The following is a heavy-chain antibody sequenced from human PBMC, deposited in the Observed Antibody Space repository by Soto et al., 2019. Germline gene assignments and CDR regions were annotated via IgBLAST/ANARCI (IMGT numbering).Heavy chain of an antibody. V-gene: IGHV1-69*13. J-gene: IGHJ4*02. CDR1: GGTFSSYA. CDR2: IIPIFGTA. D-gene: IGHD4-17*01. CDR3: ASNDYGDYVYFDY. Sequence: VASVKVSCKASGGTFSSYAISWVRQAPGQGLEWMGGIIPIFGTANYAQKFQGRVTITADESTSTAYMELSSLRSEDTAVYYCASNDYGDYVYFDYWGQGTLVTVSS.